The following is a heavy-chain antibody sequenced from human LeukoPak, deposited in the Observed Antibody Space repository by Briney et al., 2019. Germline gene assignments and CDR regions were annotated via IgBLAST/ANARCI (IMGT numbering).Heavy chain of an antibody. CDR1: GFTFSNYA. D-gene: IGHD6-19*01. J-gene: IGHJ4*02. Sequence: TGGSLRLSCAASGFTFSNYAMSWVRQAPGKGLEWVSGISGNGDSTYYAESVKGRFTISRDSSKNTLYLQMNSLRAEDTAIYYCAKCFRYSSGWYDYWGQGTLVTVSS. CDR2: ISGNGDST. V-gene: IGHV3-23*01. CDR3: AKCFRYSSGWYDY.